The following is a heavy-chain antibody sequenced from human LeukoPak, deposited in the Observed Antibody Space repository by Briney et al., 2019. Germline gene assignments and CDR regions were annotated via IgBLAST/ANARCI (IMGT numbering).Heavy chain of an antibody. J-gene: IGHJ4*02. CDR1: GFTFSSYG. CDR3: AKDPFSCRSSGCHGIDY. V-gene: IGHV3-30*18. CDR2: ISYDGSNS. Sequence: GGSLRLSCAASGFTFSSYGMHWVRQAPGKGLEWVAVISYDGSNSYYADSVKGRFTISRDNSKNTLYLQMNSLRAEDTALYYCAKDPFSCRSSGCHGIDYWGQGTLVTVSS. D-gene: IGHD6-19*01.